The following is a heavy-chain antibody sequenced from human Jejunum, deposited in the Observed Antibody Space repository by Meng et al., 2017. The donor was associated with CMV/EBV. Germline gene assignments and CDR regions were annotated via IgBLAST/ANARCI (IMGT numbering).Heavy chain of an antibody. CDR2: INRGDSVI. CDR1: EFTLSHHD. CDR3: AKDQGIHGFTMDV. Sequence: PEFTLSHHDMTWVRQAPGKGLEWLSHINRGDSVILYADSVRGRFTISRDVAKNSVYLQMNTLRVEDTGVYYCAKDQGIHGFTMDVWGQGTAVTVSS. V-gene: IGHV3-48*03. J-gene: IGHJ6*02. D-gene: IGHD5-24*01.